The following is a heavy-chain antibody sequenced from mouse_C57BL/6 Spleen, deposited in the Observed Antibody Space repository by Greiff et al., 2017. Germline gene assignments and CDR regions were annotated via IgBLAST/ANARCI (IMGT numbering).Heavy chain of an antibody. V-gene: IGHV1-15*01. D-gene: IGHD1-1*01. CDR3: TRRYYGSSHDY. CDR2: IDPETGGT. Sequence: QVHVKQSGAELVRPGASVTLSCKASGYTFTDYEMHWVKQTPVHGLEWIGAIDPETGGTAYNQKFKGKAILTADKSSSTAYMELRSLTSEDSAVYYGTRRYYGSSHDYWGQGTTLTVSS. CDR1: GYTFTDYE. J-gene: IGHJ2*01.